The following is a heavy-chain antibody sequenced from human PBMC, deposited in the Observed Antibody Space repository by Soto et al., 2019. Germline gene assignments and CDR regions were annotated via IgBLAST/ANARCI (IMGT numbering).Heavy chain of an antibody. CDR3: ARTSYYDSTGYYNLDV. V-gene: IGHV4-59*01. D-gene: IGHD3-22*01. Sequence: SETLSLTCTVSGGSMSSSYWSWIRQSPGNELEWIGYIYYSGSTNYNPSLKSRVTISVDTSKNQFSLKLRSVTAADTAVYYCARTSYYDSTGYYNLDVWGPGTTVTVSS. CDR2: IYYSGST. CDR1: GGSMSSSY. J-gene: IGHJ6*02.